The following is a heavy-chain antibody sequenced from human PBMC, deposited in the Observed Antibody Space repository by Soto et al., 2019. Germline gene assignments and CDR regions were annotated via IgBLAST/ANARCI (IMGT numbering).Heavy chain of an antibody. CDR2: MNPNSGNT. Sequence: ASLKVSCKASGYTFTSYDINWVRQATGQGLEWMGWMNPNSGNTGYAQKFQGRVTMTRNTSISTAYMELSSLRSEDTAVYYCARGPRDVLLMEYANPDLLDYWGQGTLVTVSS. J-gene: IGHJ4*02. V-gene: IGHV1-8*01. D-gene: IGHD2-8*01. CDR3: ARGPRDVLLMEYANPDLLDY. CDR1: GYTFTSYD.